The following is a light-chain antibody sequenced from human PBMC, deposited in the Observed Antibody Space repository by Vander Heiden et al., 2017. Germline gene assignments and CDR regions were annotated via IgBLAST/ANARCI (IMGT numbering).Light chain of an antibody. CDR1: SSDIGGYNS. CDR3: SSYTSSSSLPG. J-gene: IGLJ3*02. Sequence: QSALTQPASVSGSRGQSINVSGSGTSSDIGGYNSVSLYQHHPGKAHKLTNFSVSNRPSGVSNRFSGSKSGNTASLTIAGLQAEDEADYYCSSYTSSSSLPGFGEGTKLTVL. CDR2: SVS. V-gene: IGLV2-14*03.